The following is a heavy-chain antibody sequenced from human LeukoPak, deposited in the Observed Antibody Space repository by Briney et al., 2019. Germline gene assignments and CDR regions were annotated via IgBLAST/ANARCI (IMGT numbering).Heavy chain of an antibody. D-gene: IGHD4-17*01. CDR3: VRDDRRYGDYGYFDY. CDR2: IYSGGGT. Sequence: PGGSLRLSCAASGFTVRNTYMNWVRQAPGKGLEWVSVIYSGGGTYYADSVKGRFTISRDNSKSTLYLQMNSLRAEDTAVYYCVRDDRRYGDYGYFDYWGQGTLVTVSS. CDR1: GFTVRNTY. J-gene: IGHJ4*02. V-gene: IGHV3-66*01.